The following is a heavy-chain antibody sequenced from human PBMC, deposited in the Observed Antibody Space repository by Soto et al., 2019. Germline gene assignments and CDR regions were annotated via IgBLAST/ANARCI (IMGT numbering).Heavy chain of an antibody. Sequence: GGSLRLSCAASGFTFSSYAMHWVRQAPGKGLEWVAVISYDGSNKYYADSVKGRFTISRDNSKNTLYLQMNSLRAEDTAVYYCARGGAAMAPFSYYYGMDVCGQGXTVTVSS. J-gene: IGHJ6*02. CDR2: ISYDGSNK. D-gene: IGHD5-18*01. V-gene: IGHV3-30-3*01. CDR1: GFTFSSYA. CDR3: ARGGAAMAPFSYYYGMDV.